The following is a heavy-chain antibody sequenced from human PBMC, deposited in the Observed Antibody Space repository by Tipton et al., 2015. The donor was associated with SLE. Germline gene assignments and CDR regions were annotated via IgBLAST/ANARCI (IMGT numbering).Heavy chain of an antibody. CDR1: EFTFGHYS. CDR2: INQDGSQK. CDR3: ARLYTSGWDDGFDI. J-gene: IGHJ3*02. Sequence: SLRLSCAASEFTFGHYSMSWIRQAPGKGLEWVANINQDGSQKYSVDSVKGRFTISRDNDKNSLYMQMQSLRAEDTAVYYCARLYTSGWDDGFDIWGQGTVVTVSS. D-gene: IGHD6-19*01. V-gene: IGHV3-7*01.